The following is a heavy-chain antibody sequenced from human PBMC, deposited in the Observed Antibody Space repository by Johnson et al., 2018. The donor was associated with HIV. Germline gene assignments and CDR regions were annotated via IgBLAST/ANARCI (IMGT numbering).Heavy chain of an antibody. Sequence: QVQLVESGGGLVQPGRSLRLSCAASGFAVSSNYMSWVRQAPGKGLEWVAVISYDGSNKYYLDSVKGRFTISRDNAKKSLYLQMNNLRAEDTAVYYCVRDDGSNYEAFDIWGQGTMVTVSS. CDR2: ISYDGSNK. J-gene: IGHJ3*02. CDR1: GFAVSSNY. CDR3: VRDDGSNYEAFDI. D-gene: IGHD4-11*01. V-gene: IGHV3-30*03.